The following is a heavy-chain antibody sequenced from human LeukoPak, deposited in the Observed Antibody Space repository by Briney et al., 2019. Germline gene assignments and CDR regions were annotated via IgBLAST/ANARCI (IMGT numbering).Heavy chain of an antibody. CDR3: ATSNRAVHDYGARYYCYGMDV. CDR1: GHTFSVYY. V-gene: IGHV1-2*02. Sequence: ASEKLSCNASGHTFSVYYMHWVRQAPGHGLEWMGWINPNSGGTNYAQKFRDSLTKTRDTSISTAYMELSRLRSDETAVCHCATSNRAVHDYGARYYCYGMDVWGQGTTVTVSS. J-gene: IGHJ6*02. CDR2: INPNSGGT. D-gene: IGHD4-17*01.